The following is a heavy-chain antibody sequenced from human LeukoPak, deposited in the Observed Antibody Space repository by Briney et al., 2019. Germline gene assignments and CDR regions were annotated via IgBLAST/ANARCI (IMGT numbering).Heavy chain of an antibody. Sequence: GGSLRLFCAASGFTFSDYYMSWIRQARGKGLEWVSYISSSGSTIYYADSVKGRFTISRDNAKNSLYLQMNSLRAEDTAVYYCAREATNYGDHTMMIWGQGTLVTVSS. CDR2: ISSSGSTI. J-gene: IGHJ4*02. D-gene: IGHD4-17*01. V-gene: IGHV3-11*04. CDR1: GFTFSDYY. CDR3: AREATNYGDHTMMI.